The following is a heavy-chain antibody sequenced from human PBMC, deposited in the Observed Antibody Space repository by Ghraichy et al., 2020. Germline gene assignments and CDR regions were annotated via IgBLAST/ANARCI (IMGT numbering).Heavy chain of an antibody. CDR1: GGSISSGSFY. D-gene: IGHD3-22*01. CDR3: ARGDYDSSSYYSRWFDP. CDR2: MYYSGSA. V-gene: IGHV4-61*01. Sequence: SETLSLTCNVFGGSISSGSFYWSWIRQPPGKGLEWIGYMYYSGSAIYNSSLKSRVTISIDTSKNQFSLKLNSVTAADTAVYYWARGDYDSSSYYSRWFDPWGQGTLVTVSS. J-gene: IGHJ5*02.